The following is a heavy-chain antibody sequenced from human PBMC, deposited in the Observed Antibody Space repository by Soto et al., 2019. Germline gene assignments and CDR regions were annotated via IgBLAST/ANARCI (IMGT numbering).Heavy chain of an antibody. V-gene: IGHV4-31*03. CDR2: IYYSGST. D-gene: IGHD6-19*01. Sequence: QVQLQESGPGLVKPSQTLSLTCTVSGGSISSGGYYWSWIRQHPGKGLEWIGYIYYSGSTYYNPSLQSRVTISVDTSKNQFSLKLSSVTAADTAVYYCARVYSSGWSDAFDIWGQGTMVTVSS. J-gene: IGHJ3*02. CDR1: GGSISSGGYY. CDR3: ARVYSSGWSDAFDI.